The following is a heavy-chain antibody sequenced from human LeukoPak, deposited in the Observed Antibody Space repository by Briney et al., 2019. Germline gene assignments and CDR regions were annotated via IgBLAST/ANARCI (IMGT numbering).Heavy chain of an antibody. Sequence: GGSLRLSCAASGFTFSSYGMHWVRQAPGKGLEWVSGISGSGGSTYYADSVKGRFTISRDNSKNTLYLQMNSLRAEDTAVYYCAKSGRYCSGGSCYQEASLDYWGQGTLVTVSS. CDR2: ISGSGGST. D-gene: IGHD2-15*01. CDR1: GFTFSSYG. CDR3: AKSGRYCSGGSCYQEASLDY. J-gene: IGHJ4*02. V-gene: IGHV3-23*01.